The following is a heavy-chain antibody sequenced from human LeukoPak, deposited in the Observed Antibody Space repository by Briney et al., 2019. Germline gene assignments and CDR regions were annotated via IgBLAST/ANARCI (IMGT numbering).Heavy chain of an antibody. V-gene: IGHV3-30*18. CDR3: AKDRYGSGSYYGYFDY. CDR2: ISYDGSNK. Sequence: GGSLRLSCAASGFTFSSYGMHWVRQAPGKGLEWVAVISYDGSNKYYADSEKGRFTISRDNSKNTLYLQMNSLRAEDTAVYYCAKDRYGSGSYYGYFDYWGQGTLVTVSS. CDR1: GFTFSSYG. D-gene: IGHD3-10*01. J-gene: IGHJ4*02.